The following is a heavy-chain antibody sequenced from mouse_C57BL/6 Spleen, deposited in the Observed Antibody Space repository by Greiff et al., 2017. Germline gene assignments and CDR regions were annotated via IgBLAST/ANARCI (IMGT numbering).Heavy chain of an antibody. D-gene: IGHD1-1*01. CDR2: IYPRSGNT. J-gene: IGHJ3*01. CDR3: ANYYGSSSFAY. CDR1: GYTFTSYG. Sequence: QVQLKQSGAELARPGASVKLSCKASGYTFTSYGISWVKQRTGQGLEWIGEIYPRSGNTYYNEKFKGKATLTADKSSSTAYMELRSLTSEDSAVYFCANYYGSSSFAYWGQGTLVTFSA. V-gene: IGHV1-81*01.